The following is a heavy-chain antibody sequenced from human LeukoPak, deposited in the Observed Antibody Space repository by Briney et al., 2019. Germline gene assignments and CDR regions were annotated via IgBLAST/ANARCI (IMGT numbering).Heavy chain of an antibody. D-gene: IGHD7-27*01. CDR2: ISDDGSHK. CDR1: GFSIGNYD. J-gene: IGHJ6*02. CDR3: AKDLRENVVLPETYGHWGMDR. Sequence: AGGSLRLSCEASGFSIGNYDMYCVRLAPGKGLEWLALISDDGSHKYYTDSVKGRFTISRDNSKNTVFLQMDILRPEDTSVYYCAKDLRENVVLPETYGHWGMDRWGQGTTVTVSS. V-gene: IGHV3-30*18.